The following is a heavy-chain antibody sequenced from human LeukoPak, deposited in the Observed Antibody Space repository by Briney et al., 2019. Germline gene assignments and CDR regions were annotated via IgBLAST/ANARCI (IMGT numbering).Heavy chain of an antibody. D-gene: IGHD3-16*01. V-gene: IGHV3-23*01. CDR2: ISGSGGST. CDR3: AKELGAFDAFDI. CDR1: GFNFSSYS. J-gene: IGHJ3*02. Sequence: GGSLRLSCAASGFNFSSYSMSWVRQAPGKGLEWVSTISGSGGSTYYADSVKGRFTISRDNSKNTLYLQMNSLRAEDTAVYYCAKELGAFDAFDIWGQGTMVTVSS.